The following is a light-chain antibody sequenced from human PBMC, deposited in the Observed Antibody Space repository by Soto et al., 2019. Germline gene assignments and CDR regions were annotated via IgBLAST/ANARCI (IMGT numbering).Light chain of an antibody. CDR3: QQYGSSPWT. J-gene: IGKJ1*01. V-gene: IGKV3-20*01. CDR2: GAS. Sequence: EIVLAQSPGTLSLAPGERATLSCRASQSVSSSYLAWYQQKLGQAPRLLIYGASNRATGIPARFSGSGSGTDFTLTISRLEPEDFAVYYCQQYGSSPWTFGQGTKVDIK. CDR1: QSVSSSY.